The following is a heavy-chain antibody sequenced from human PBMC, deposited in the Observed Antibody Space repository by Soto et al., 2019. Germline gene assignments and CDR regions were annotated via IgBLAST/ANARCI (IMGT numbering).Heavy chain of an antibody. Sequence: EVQLVESGGGLVKPGGSLRLSCAASGFTFTNAWMNWVRQAPGKGLEWVGRIKSKTDGGTTDYAAPVKGRFTISRDDSKKTLYLQMMSLKTEDTAVYYCTTENPQWLEPDYWGQGTLVTVSS. D-gene: IGHD6-19*01. CDR3: TTENPQWLEPDY. J-gene: IGHJ4*02. CDR2: IKSKTDGGTT. CDR1: GFTFTNAW. V-gene: IGHV3-15*07.